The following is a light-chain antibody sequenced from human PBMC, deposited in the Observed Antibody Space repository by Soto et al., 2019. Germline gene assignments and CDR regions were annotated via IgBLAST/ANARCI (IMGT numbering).Light chain of an antibody. CDR3: KQYGNSQYT. Sequence: EIVLTQSPGTLSLSPGERATLSCRASQSVSSSYLAWYQQKPGQAPRLLIYGASSRATGIPDRFSGSGSGTDFTLTISRLEPEDFAVYYCKQYGNSQYTFGQGTKLEIK. CDR2: GAS. CDR1: QSVSSSY. J-gene: IGKJ2*01. V-gene: IGKV3-20*01.